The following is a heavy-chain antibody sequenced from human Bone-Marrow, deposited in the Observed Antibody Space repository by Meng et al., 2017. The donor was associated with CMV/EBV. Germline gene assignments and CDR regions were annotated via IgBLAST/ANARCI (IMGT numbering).Heavy chain of an antibody. CDR2: MNPNSGNT. CDR3: ARRRGYSSSPGYYYGMDV. J-gene: IGHJ6*02. D-gene: IGHD6-13*01. CDR1: GYTFTSYD. V-gene: IGHV1-18*01. Sequence: ASVKVSCKASGYTFTSYDINWVRQATGQGLEWMGWMNPNSGNTNYAQKLQGRVTMTTDTSTSTAYMELRSLRSDDTAVYYCARRRGYSSSPGYYYGMDVWGQGTTVTVSS.